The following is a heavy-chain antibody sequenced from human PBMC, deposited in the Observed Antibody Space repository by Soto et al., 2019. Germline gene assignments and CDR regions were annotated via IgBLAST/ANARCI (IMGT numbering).Heavy chain of an antibody. J-gene: IGHJ5*02. CDR1: GFTFSSYS. D-gene: IGHD3-3*01. Sequence: GGSLRLSCAASGFTFSSYSMNWVRQAPGKGLEWVSSISSSSSYIYYADSVKGRFTISRDNAKNSLYLQMNSLRAEDTAVYYCARAGEVRRFLEWLSSFDPWGQGTLVTVSS. CDR2: ISSSSSYI. V-gene: IGHV3-21*03. CDR3: ARAGEVRRFLEWLSSFDP.